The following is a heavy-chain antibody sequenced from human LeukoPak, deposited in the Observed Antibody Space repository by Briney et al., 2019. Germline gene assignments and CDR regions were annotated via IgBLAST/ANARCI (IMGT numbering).Heavy chain of an antibody. V-gene: IGHV1-69*04. CDR3: ARSMTEIYYYGMDV. CDR1: GGTFSSYA. D-gene: IGHD2-21*01. J-gene: IGHJ6*02. Sequence: SVKVSCKASGGTFSSYAISWVRQAPGQGLEWMGRIIPILGIANYAQKFQGRVTITADKSTSTAYMELSSLRSEDTAVYYCARSMTEIYYYGMDVWGQGTMVTVSS. CDR2: IIPILGIA.